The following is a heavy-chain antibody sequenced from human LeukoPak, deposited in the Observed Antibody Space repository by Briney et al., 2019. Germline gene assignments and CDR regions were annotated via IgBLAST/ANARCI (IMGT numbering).Heavy chain of an antibody. Sequence: ASETLSLTCTVSGGSISSTTYYWAWIRQPPGTGLEWVGSVYYGETTYYNPSLESRVTSSVDTSKNQFSLRLNSVTAADTAVYYCARHEASYFYYYMDVWGAGTTVIVSS. CDR2: VYYGETT. CDR1: GGSISSTTYY. V-gene: IGHV4-39*01. CDR3: ARHEASYFYYYMDV. J-gene: IGHJ6*03.